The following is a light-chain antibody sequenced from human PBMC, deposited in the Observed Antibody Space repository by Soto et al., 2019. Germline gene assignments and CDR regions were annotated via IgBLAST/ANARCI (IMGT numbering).Light chain of an antibody. CDR2: DVC. CDR3: SSYTTSSTLV. V-gene: IGLV2-14*01. Sequence: QSALTQPASVSGSPGQSITISCTGTSSDVGGYNYVSWYQQHPGKAPKLMIYDVCNRPSGVFNRFSGSKSGNTASLTISGLQPEDEADYYCSSYTTSSTLVFGGGTKLTVL. CDR1: SSDVGGYNY. J-gene: IGLJ2*01.